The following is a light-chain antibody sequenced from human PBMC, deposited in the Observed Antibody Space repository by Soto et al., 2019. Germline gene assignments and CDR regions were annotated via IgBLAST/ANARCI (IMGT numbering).Light chain of an antibody. V-gene: IGLV2-14*01. CDR2: EVS. CDR3: LSKTGSISYV. CDR1: TSDVGGYNY. J-gene: IGLJ1*01. Sequence: QSALTQPASVSGSPGQSITISCTGTTSDVGGYNYVSWYQQHPGKVPKLLIHEVSNRPSGVSKRFSGSKSGNTASLTISGLQAEDEADYYCLSKTGSISYVFGTGTKLTVL.